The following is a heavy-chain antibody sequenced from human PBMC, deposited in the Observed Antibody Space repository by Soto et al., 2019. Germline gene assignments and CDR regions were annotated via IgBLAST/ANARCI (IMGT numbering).Heavy chain of an antibody. J-gene: IGHJ4*02. D-gene: IGHD6-13*01. CDR3: ARGYAPAAAVLFDY. CDR1: GFTFSSYA. V-gene: IGHV3-30-3*01. CDR2: ISYDGSNK. Sequence: QVQLLESGGGVVQPGRSLRLSCAASGFTFSSYAMHWVRQAPGKGLEWVAVISYDGSNKYYADSVKGRLTISRDNSKNTLYLQMNSLRAEDTAVYYCARGYAPAAAVLFDYWGQGTLVTVSS.